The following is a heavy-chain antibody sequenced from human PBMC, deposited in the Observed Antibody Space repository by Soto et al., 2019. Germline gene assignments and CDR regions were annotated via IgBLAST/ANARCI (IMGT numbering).Heavy chain of an antibody. CDR3: ARDLRPGAAPWQEYFQY. J-gene: IGHJ1*01. CDR2: ISYDGNEQ. V-gene: IGHV3-30-3*01. CDR1: GFIFSNYA. D-gene: IGHD6-13*01. Sequence: QVLLVESGGGVVQPGRSLRLSCAASGFIFSNYAMQWVRQAPGKGLEWVAAISYDGNEQYYADSVKGRFTISSDNSKLYRQKNSLRGDDTAVYHCARDLRPGAAPWQEYFQYWGQGTRVTVSS.